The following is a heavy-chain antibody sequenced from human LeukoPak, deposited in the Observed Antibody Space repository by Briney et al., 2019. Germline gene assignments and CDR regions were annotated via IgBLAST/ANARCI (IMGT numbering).Heavy chain of an antibody. CDR2: ISDDGSKK. J-gene: IGHJ4*02. CDR3: ASPERVWGSYPLN. CDR1: GFTFSTYG. Sequence: PGRSLRLSCVASGFTFSTYGMHWVRQAPGKGLEWVAVISDDGSKKYYVDSVKGRFTISRDNSKNTLYLQMNGLRAEDTAVYYCASPERVWGSYPLNWGQGTLVTVSS. D-gene: IGHD3-16*02. V-gene: IGHV3-30*03.